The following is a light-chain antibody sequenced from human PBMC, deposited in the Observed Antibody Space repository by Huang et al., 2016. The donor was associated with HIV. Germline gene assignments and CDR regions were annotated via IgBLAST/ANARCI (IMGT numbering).Light chain of an antibody. J-gene: IGKJ3*01. CDR2: LGS. CDR1: QSLLHRNGYNY. Sequence: DIVMTQPQLSLPVTPGEPASISCRSSQSLLHRNGYNYSDWYLQKPGQLPQLLIYLGSNRASGVPDRFSGSGSGTDFTLKISRVEADDVGIYYCMQAIQIPTFGPGTKVDIK. CDR3: MQAIQIPT. V-gene: IGKV2-28*01.